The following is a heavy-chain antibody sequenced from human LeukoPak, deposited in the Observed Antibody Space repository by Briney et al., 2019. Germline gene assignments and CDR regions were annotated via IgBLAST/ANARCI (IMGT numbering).Heavy chain of an antibody. CDR1: GYTFTDYY. CDR2: VDPEDGET. Sequence: ASVKVSCMASGYTFTDYYMHWVQQAPGKGLEWMGLVDPEDGETIYAEKFQGRVTITADTSTDTAYMELSSLRSEDTAVYYCATGRKRITIFGVVHDIWGQGTMVTVSS. D-gene: IGHD3-3*01. V-gene: IGHV1-69-2*01. J-gene: IGHJ3*02. CDR3: ATGRKRITIFGVVHDI.